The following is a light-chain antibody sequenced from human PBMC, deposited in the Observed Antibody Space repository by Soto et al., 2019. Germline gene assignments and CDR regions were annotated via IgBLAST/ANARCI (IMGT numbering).Light chain of an antibody. J-gene: IGKJ1*01. Sequence: EIVMTQSPVTLSVSPGERVTLSCRASQSVFSNLAWYQQRPGQAPRLLIYGASNRATGIPARFSGSGSGAEFTLTISSLQSEDFAVYCCQQCNNWPLMFGQGTKVEIK. CDR2: GAS. CDR3: QQCNNWPLM. V-gene: IGKV3-15*01. CDR1: QSVFSN.